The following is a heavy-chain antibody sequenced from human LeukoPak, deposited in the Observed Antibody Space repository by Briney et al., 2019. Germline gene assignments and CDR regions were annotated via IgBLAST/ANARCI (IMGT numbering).Heavy chain of an antibody. CDR2: IRYDGSNK. J-gene: IGHJ4*02. D-gene: IGHD2-15*01. Sequence: GESLKISCAASGFTFSSYGMHWVRQAPGKGLEWVAFIRYDGSNKYYADSVKGRFTISRDNSKNTLYLQMNSLRAEDTAVYYCAKEHCSGGSCYFHYFDYWGQGTLVTASS. V-gene: IGHV3-30*02. CDR3: AKEHCSGGSCYFHYFDY. CDR1: GFTFSSYG.